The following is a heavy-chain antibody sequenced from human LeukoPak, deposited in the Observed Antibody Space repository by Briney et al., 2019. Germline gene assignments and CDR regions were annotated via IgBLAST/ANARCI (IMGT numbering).Heavy chain of an antibody. Sequence: GGSLRLSCAASGFTFSNYGMHWVRQAPGKGLEWVSYISSSGSTIYYADSVKGRFTISRDNAKNSLYLQMNSLRAEDTAVYYCARDYGGSSPFDYWGQGTLVTVSS. D-gene: IGHD4-23*01. CDR3: ARDYGGSSPFDY. CDR2: ISSSGSTI. CDR1: GFTFSNYG. J-gene: IGHJ4*02. V-gene: IGHV3-48*04.